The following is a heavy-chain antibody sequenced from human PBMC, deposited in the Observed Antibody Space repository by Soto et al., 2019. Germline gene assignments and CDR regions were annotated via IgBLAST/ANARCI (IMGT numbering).Heavy chain of an antibody. CDR2: ISSSGSTI. CDR1: GFTFSDYY. D-gene: IGHD3-3*01. Sequence: GGSLRLSCAASGFTFSDYYMSWIRQAPGKGLEWVSYISSSGSTIYYADSVKGRFTISRDNAKNSLYLQMNSLRAEDTAVYYCARVHTHSLRFLEWLTANRLIFDYWGQGTLVTVSS. J-gene: IGHJ4*02. V-gene: IGHV3-11*01. CDR3: ARVHTHSLRFLEWLTANRLIFDY.